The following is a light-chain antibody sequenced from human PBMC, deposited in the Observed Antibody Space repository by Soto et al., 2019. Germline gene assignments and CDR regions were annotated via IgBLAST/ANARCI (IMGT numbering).Light chain of an antibody. J-gene: IGKJ5*01. V-gene: IGKV2-30*02. CDR1: QSLVHIDGIAY. CDR3: MQGTHWPIT. CDR2: KVS. Sequence: DVVMTQSPLSLPVTLGQPASISCRSNQSLVHIDGIAYFSWFQQRPGRSPRRLIYKVSNRDSGVPARFSGNGSGTDFALKISRVEAEDVGVYYCMQGTHWPITFGQGTRLEIK.